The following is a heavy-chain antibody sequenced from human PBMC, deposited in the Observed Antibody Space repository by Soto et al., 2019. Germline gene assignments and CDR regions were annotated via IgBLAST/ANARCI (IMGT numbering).Heavy chain of an antibody. CDR1: GFTFSSHW. CDR2: IKQDGSEK. CDR3: TREIRGPDY. D-gene: IGHD3-10*01. Sequence: PGGSLRLSCAASGFTFSSHWMSWVRQAPGKGLEWVANIKQDGSEKYYVDSVKGRFTISRDNAKNSLYLQMNSLRAEDTAVYFCTREIRGPDYWGQGTLVTVSS. V-gene: IGHV3-7*01. J-gene: IGHJ4*02.